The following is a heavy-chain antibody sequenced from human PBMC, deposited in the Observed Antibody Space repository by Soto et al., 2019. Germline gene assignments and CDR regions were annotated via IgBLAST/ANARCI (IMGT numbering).Heavy chain of an antibody. V-gene: IGHV1-3*01. CDR3: ARIFGERTDVPYYYDSSGSPKDY. CDR1: GYTFTSYA. J-gene: IGHJ4*02. D-gene: IGHD3-22*01. CDR2: INAGNGNT. Sequence: ASVKVSCKASGYTFTSYAMHWVRQAPGQRLEWMGWINAGNGNTKYSQKFQGRVTITRDTSASTAYMELSSLRSEDTAVYYCARIFGERTDVPYYYDSSGSPKDYWGQGTLVTVSS.